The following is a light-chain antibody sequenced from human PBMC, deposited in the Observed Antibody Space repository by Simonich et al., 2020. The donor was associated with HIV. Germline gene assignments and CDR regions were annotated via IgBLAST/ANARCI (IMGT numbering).Light chain of an antibody. V-gene: IGKV3-15*01. Sequence: EIVVTQSPATLSVSPGQRATLSCRASQCVSSNLAWFQPKPGQAPRLLIYGASTGATGIPARFSGSGSGTEFTLTISSMQSEDFAVYYCQQYDNWFLLTFGGGTKVEIK. J-gene: IGKJ4*01. CDR1: QCVSSN. CDR2: GAS. CDR3: QQYDNWFLLT.